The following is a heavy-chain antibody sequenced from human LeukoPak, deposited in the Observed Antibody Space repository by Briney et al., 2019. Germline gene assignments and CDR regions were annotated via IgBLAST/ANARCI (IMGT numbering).Heavy chain of an antibody. J-gene: IGHJ3*02. V-gene: IGHV3-7*04. CDR3: ARDSGSCTSPICYDAFDI. Sequence: GGSLRLSCAASGFTLSTYWMTWVRQAPGKGLEWVANIRQDGSEKYYVDSVKGRFTISRDNAKNSLIVQMNSLRAEDTAVYYCARDSGSCTSPICYDAFDIRGQGTMVTVSS. CDR1: GFTLSTYW. D-gene: IGHD2-2*01. CDR2: IRQDGSEK.